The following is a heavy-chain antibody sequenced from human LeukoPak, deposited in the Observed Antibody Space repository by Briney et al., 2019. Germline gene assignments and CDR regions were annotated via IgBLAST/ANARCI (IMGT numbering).Heavy chain of an antibody. Sequence: SGPTLVNPTQTLTLTCTFSGFSLRTRGRGVGWIRQPPGKALECLALIKSRLTITKDTSKNQVILTMTNMDPVDTATYFCFHKREDTSTLWGQGTLVTVSS. CDR1: GFSLRTRGRG. V-gene: IGHV2-5*01. J-gene: IGHJ4*02. D-gene: IGHD5-18*01. CDR2: I. CDR3: FHKREDTSTL.